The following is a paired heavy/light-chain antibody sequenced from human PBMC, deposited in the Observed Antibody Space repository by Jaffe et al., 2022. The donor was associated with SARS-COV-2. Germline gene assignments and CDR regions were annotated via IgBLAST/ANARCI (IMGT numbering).Light chain of an antibody. CDR2: AAS. CDR1: QSVSRY. J-gene: IGKJ2*01. CDR3: QQTYHTPPENT. Sequence: IQMTQSPSSLSASVGDRLTITCRASQSVSRYVCWYQQRPGRAPQLLISAASILQNGVPSRFSGGGSGTDFTLTITSLQPEDVATYFCQQTYHTPPENTFGQGTKVEIK. V-gene: IGKV1-39*01.
Heavy chain of an antibody. CDR3: ARDSLGGTYSNFDL. D-gene: IGHD1-26*01. Sequence: EAHLVESGGGLVQPGGSLRLSCAASGFSLGSFDMNWVRLAPGKGLEWISYISRKSTTLYYADSVKGRFTVSRDNDERSLFLQMDSLRDEDTAIYYCARDSLGGTYSNFDLWGQGTLVTVSS. V-gene: IGHV3-48*02. CDR2: ISRKSTTL. J-gene: IGHJ4*02. CDR1: GFSLGSFD.